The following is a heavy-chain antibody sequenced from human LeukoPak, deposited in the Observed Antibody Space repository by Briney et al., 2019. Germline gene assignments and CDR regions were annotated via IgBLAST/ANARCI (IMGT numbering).Heavy chain of an antibody. CDR3: ARDYGYSGSYLLYWFDY. CDR1: GFTFSSYA. D-gene: IGHD1-26*01. CDR2: ISGSGGST. V-gene: IGHV3-23*01. J-gene: IGHJ4*02. Sequence: QAGGSLRLSCAASGFTFSSYAMSWVRQAPGKGLEWVSAISGSGGSTYYADSVKGRFTISRDNSKNSLYLQMNSLRAEDTAVYYCARDYGYSGSYLLYWFDYWGQGTLVTVSS.